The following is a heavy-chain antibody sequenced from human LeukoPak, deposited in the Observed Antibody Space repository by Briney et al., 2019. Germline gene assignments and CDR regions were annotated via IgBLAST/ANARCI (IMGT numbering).Heavy chain of an antibody. CDR1: GFTFSSYA. V-gene: IGHV3-23*01. Sequence: GGSLRLSCAASGFTFSSYAMSWVRQAPGKGLEWVSAISGSGGSTYYADSVKGRFTISRDNSKNTLYLQMNSLRAEDTAVYYCAKTAFIRYSLSGPDAFDIWGQGTMVTVSS. CDR3: AKTAFIRYSLSGPDAFDI. CDR2: ISGSGGST. D-gene: IGHD5-18*01. J-gene: IGHJ3*02.